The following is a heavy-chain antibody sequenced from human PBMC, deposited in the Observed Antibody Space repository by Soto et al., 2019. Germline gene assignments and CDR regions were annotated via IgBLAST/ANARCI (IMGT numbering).Heavy chain of an antibody. CDR3: ARGQIKTYYEFWSGYYGPHDAFDI. V-gene: IGHV4-39*01. D-gene: IGHD3-3*01. J-gene: IGHJ3*02. CDR2: IYYSGST. Sequence: PSETLSLTCTVSGGSISSSSYYWGWIRQPPGKGLEWIGSIYYSGSTYYNPSLKSRVTISVDTSKNQFSLKLSSVTAADTAVYYCARGQIKTYYEFWSGYYGPHDAFDIWGQGTMVTVSS. CDR1: GGSISSSSYY.